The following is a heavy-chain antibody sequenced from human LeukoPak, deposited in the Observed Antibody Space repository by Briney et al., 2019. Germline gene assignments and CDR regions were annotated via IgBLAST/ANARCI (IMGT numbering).Heavy chain of an antibody. D-gene: IGHD2-8*01. CDR3: ARGEFNGLDY. CDR1: GFTFSSYA. CDR2: ILYDGSNK. J-gene: IGHJ4*02. Sequence: PGGALRLSCAASGFTFSSYAMHWVRQAPGKGLEWVAVILYDGSNKYYADSVKGRFTISRDNSKNTLYLQMNSLRPEDTAVYYCARGEFNGLDYWGQGTLVTVSS. V-gene: IGHV3-30-3*01.